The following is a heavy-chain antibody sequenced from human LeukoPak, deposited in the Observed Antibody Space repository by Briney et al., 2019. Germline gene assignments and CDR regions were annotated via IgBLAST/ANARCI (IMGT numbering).Heavy chain of an antibody. J-gene: IGHJ4*02. V-gene: IGHV1-2*06. CDR3: ARVMTTVPRGDY. CDR1: GYTFTGYY. CDR2: INPNSGGT. Sequence: GASVKVSCKASGYTFTGYYMHWVRQAPGQGLEWMGRINPNSGGTNYAQKFQGRVTMTRDTSISTAYMELSRLRSDDTAVYYCARVMTTVPRGDYWGQGTLVTVSS. D-gene: IGHD4-17*01.